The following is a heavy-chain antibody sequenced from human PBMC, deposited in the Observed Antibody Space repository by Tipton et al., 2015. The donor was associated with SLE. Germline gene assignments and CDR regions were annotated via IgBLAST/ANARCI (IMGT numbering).Heavy chain of an antibody. J-gene: IGHJ4*02. D-gene: IGHD6-19*01. Sequence: SLRLSCAASGFTFSSYGMHWVRQAPGKGLEWVAFIRYDGSNKYYADSVKGRFTISRDNSKNTLYLQMNSLRAEDTAVYYCAKDLGRIAVAGFLFDYWGQGTLVTVSS. V-gene: IGHV3-30*02. CDR3: AKDLGRIAVAGFLFDY. CDR2: IRYDGSNK. CDR1: GFTFSSYG.